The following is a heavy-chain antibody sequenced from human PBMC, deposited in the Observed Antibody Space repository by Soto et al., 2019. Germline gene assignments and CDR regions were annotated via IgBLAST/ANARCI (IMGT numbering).Heavy chain of an antibody. Sequence: PSETLSLTCSVSGYSISSGYYWGWIRQPPGKGLEWIGSIFHSGTTYYNPSLKSRVTISVDTSKNHFSLKLTSVTAADTAVYYCARGMVRGVTPDCWGQGTLVTVSS. CDR1: GYSISSGYY. V-gene: IGHV4-38-2*02. CDR2: IFHSGTT. D-gene: IGHD3-10*01. CDR3: ARGMVRGVTPDC. J-gene: IGHJ4*02.